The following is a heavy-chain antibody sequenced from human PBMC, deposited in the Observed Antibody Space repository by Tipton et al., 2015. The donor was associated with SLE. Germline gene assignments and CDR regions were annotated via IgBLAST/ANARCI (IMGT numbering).Heavy chain of an antibody. CDR2: INHSGST. D-gene: IGHD6-13*01. V-gene: IGHV4-34*01. J-gene: IGHJ2*01. CDR3: ASRGAAAAPGWYFDL. CDR1: GGSISSHY. Sequence: TLSLTCTVSGGSISSHYWSWIRQPPGKGLEWIGEINHSGSTNYNPSLKSRVTISVDTSKNQFSLKLSSVTAADTAVYYCASRGAAAAPGWYFDLWGRGTLVTVSS.